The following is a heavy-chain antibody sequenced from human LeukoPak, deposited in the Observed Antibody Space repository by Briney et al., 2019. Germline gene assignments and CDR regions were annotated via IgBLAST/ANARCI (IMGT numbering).Heavy chain of an antibody. D-gene: IGHD3-22*01. CDR3: ARDKDPYYYDSSGSFDY. V-gene: IGHV4-38-2*02. CDR1: GYSISSGYY. CDR2: IYHSGST. Sequence: SETLSLTCTVSGYSISSGYYWGWIRQPPGKGLEWIGSIYHSGSTYYNPSLKSRVTISVDTSKNQFSLKLSSVTAADTAVYYCARDKDPYYYDSSGSFDYWGQGTLVTVSS. J-gene: IGHJ4*02.